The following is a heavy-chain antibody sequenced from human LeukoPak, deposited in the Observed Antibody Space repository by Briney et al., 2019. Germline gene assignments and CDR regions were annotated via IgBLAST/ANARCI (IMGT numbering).Heavy chain of an antibody. CDR2: INSDESST. J-gene: IGHJ4*02. CDR3: ARGRGPGKLAVASFDY. Sequence: GGSLRLSCAASGFTFSSYWMHWVRQAPGKGLVWVSRINSDESSTDYADSVKGRFTISRDDAKNTLYLQMNSLRVEDTAVYYCARGRGPGKLAVASFDYWGQGTLVTVSS. CDR1: GFTFSSYW. V-gene: IGHV3-74*01. D-gene: IGHD6-19*01.